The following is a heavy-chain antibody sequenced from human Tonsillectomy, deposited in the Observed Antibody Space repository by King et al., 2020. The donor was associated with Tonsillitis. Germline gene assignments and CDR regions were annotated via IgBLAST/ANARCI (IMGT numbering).Heavy chain of an antibody. D-gene: IGHD2-2*01. CDR2: IYYTGST. V-gene: IGHV4-31*03. CDR1: GGSISSGGFY. CDR3: APATCSSTTCYRPEYFQE. J-gene: IGHJ1*01. Sequence: QLQESGPGLVKPSQTLSLTCIVSGGSISSGGFYWSWIRQHPEKGLEWIGYIYYTGSTYYNPSLKSRITISLDTSRNQFSLNLSSVTAADTALYYCAPATCSSTTCYRPEYFQEWGQGALVTVSS.